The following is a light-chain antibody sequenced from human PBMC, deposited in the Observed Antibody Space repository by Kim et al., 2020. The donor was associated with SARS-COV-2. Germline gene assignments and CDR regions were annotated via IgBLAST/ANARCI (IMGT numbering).Light chain of an antibody. J-gene: IGKJ2*01. CDR1: QSVADY. CDR3: QQCHSTPYT. CDR2: ATS. V-gene: IGKV1-39*01. Sequence: DIQMTQSPSTLSASVGDRVTITCRPSQSVADYLPWYQHKPGKAPKLLIYATSDLQTGVPSRFSGRGSGTDFTLTISSLEPEDFATYYCQQCHSTPYTFGQGTKLEI.